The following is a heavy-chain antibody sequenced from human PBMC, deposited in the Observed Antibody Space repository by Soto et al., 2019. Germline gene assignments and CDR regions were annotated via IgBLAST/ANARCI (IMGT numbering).Heavy chain of an antibody. D-gene: IGHD3-16*01. Sequence: PGGSLRLSCAASGFTLGNYWMHWVRQVPGKGLEWVSGVNSDGTSTSYADSVKGRFTISRDSTKNTLYLQMNSLRGEDSAMYYFLIMGSARSLTAPCGQGTLVPVSS. V-gene: IGHV3-74*01. CDR2: VNSDGTST. J-gene: IGHJ5*02. CDR3: LIMGSARSLTAP. CDR1: GFTLGNYW.